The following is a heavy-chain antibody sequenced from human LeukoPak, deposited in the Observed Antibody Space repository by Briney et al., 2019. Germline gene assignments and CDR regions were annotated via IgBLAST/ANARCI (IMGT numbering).Heavy chain of an antibody. D-gene: IGHD5-24*01. CDR3: ARDTGGYNRLDY. CDR2: IYYSGST. Sequence: SETLSLTCTVSGGSISSYYWSWIRQPPGKGLEWIGYIYYSGSTNYNPSLKSRVTISVDTSKNQFSLKLSSVTAADTAVYYCARDTGGYNRLDYWAREPWSPSPQ. J-gene: IGHJ4*02. CDR1: GGSISSYY. V-gene: IGHV4-59*01.